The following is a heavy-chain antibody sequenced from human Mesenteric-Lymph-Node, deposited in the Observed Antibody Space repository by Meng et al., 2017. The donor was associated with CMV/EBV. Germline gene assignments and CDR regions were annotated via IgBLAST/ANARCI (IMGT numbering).Heavy chain of an antibody. CDR1: GVSISSGDYF. J-gene: IGHJ5*02. Sequence: VSGVSISSGDYFGSWLRQPPGKCLEGMGYIYHSGSPYSNPPLKGRATISVDTSKNQLSLRLSSVTDADTAVYYCARERGISTNYFDPWGQGTLVTVSS. CDR2: IYHSGSP. V-gene: IGHV4-30-4*01. CDR3: ARERGISTNYFDP. D-gene: IGHD1-14*01.